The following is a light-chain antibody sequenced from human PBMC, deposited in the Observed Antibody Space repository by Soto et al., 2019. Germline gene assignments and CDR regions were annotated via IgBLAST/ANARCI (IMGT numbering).Light chain of an antibody. J-gene: IGLJ1*01. Sequence: QSVLTHPPSVSGAPGRRVIISCTGSSSNIGAGRDVHWYRQFPGEAPKFLISDSNHRPSGVPDRFSVSKSGASASLAITGLRAEDEGDYFCQSYGTSLSGLYVFGPGTKVTVL. CDR3: QSYGTSLSGLYV. CDR1: SSNIGAGRD. V-gene: IGLV1-40*01. CDR2: DSN.